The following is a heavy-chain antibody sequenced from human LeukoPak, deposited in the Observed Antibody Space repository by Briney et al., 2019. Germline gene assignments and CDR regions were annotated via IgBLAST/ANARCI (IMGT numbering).Heavy chain of an antibody. CDR1: GFTVSSNY. D-gene: IGHD3-10*01. J-gene: IGHJ4*02. Sequence: GGSLRLSCAASGFTVSSNYMSWVRQAPGKGLEWVSVIYSGGGTYYADSVKGRFTISRDNSKNTLYLQMNSLRAEDTAVYYCAKDRRVWFGQLLIDYWGQGTLVTVSS. V-gene: IGHV3-66*01. CDR3: AKDRRVWFGQLLIDY. CDR2: IYSGGGT.